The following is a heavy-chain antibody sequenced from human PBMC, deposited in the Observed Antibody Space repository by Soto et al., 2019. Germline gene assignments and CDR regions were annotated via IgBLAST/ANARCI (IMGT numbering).Heavy chain of an antibody. J-gene: IGHJ5*02. CDR2: MNPNSGNT. V-gene: IGHV1-8*01. D-gene: IGHD6-19*01. CDR3: ARSSSGWENWFDP. Sequence: QVQLVQSGAEVKKPGASVKVSCKASGYTFTSYDINWVRQATVQGLGWMGWMNPNSGNTGYAQKFQGRVTMTRNTSISTAYMELSSLRSEDPAVYYCARSSSGWENWFDPWGQGTLVTVSS. CDR1: GYTFTSYD.